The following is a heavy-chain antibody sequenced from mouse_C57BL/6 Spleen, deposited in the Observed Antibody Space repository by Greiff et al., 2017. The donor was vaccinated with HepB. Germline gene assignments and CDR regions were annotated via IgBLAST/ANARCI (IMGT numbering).Heavy chain of an antibody. CDR3: AIYDYGSSSRYYAMDY. CDR1: GYTFTDYY. D-gene: IGHD1-1*01. Sequence: EVQLQQSGPELVKPGASVKISCKASGYTFTDYYMNWVKQSHGKSLEWIGDINPNNGGTSYNQKFKGKATLTVDKSSSTAYMELRSLTSEDSAVYYCAIYDYGSSSRYYAMDYWGQGTSVTVSS. CDR2: INPNNGGT. J-gene: IGHJ4*01. V-gene: IGHV1-26*01.